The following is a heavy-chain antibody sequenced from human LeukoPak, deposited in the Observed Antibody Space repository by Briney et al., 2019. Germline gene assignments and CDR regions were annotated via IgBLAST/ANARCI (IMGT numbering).Heavy chain of an antibody. Sequence: GASVKVSCSASGYSFTGYYLHWVRQVPGQGLEWLGCINPNTDDTQYAQKFYDSVTMTSDTAFNTAYLELRSLTSGDTAVYFCTSGADFDYWGQGTQVTVSS. CDR3: TSGADFDY. V-gene: IGHV1-2*04. CDR1: GYSFTGYY. CDR2: INPNTDDT. J-gene: IGHJ4*02. D-gene: IGHD4/OR15-4a*01.